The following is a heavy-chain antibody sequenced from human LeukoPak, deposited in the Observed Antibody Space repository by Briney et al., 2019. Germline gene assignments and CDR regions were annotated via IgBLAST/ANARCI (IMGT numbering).Heavy chain of an antibody. D-gene: IGHD2-15*01. V-gene: IGHV4-34*01. CDR2: INHSGST. CDR1: GGSFSGYY. CDR3: ARDANYSFDAFDI. Sequence: SETLSLTCAVYGGSFSGYYWSWIRQPPGKGLEWIGEINHSGSTNYNPSLKSRVTISVDTAKNQFSLKLSSVTAADTAVYYCARDANYSFDAFDIWGQGTMVTVSS. J-gene: IGHJ3*02.